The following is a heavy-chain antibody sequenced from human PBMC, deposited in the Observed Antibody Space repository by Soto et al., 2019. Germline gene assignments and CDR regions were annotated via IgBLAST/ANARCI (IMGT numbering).Heavy chain of an antibody. D-gene: IGHD2-21*02. Sequence: QVQLVESGGGVVQPGRSLRLSCAASGFTFSSYAMHWVRQAPGKGLEWVAVISYDGSNKYYADSVKGRFTISRDNSKNTLYLQMNSLRAEDTAVYYCARDPGDIVVVTANPTDWGQGTLVTVSS. CDR2: ISYDGSNK. CDR1: GFTFSSYA. V-gene: IGHV3-30-3*01. J-gene: IGHJ4*02. CDR3: ARDPGDIVVVTANPTD.